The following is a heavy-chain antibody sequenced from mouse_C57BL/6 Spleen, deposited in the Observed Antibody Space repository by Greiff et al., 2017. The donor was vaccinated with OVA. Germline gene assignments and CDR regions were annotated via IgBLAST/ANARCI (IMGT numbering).Heavy chain of an antibody. CDR1: GYTFTSYW. D-gene: IGHD2-1*01. CDR2: INPSSGYT. Sequence: QVQLKDSGAELAKPGASVKLSCKASGYTFTSYWMHWVKQRPGQGLEWIGYINPSSGYTKYNQKFKDKATLTADKSSSTAYMQLSSLTYEDSAVYYCARYYGNYDWYFDVWGTGTTVTVSS. J-gene: IGHJ1*03. V-gene: IGHV1-7*01. CDR3: ARYYGNYDWYFDV.